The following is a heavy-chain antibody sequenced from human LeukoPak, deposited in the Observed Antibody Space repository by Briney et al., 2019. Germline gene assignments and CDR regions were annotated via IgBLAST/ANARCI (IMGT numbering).Heavy chain of an antibody. CDR3: AGGLRYFDWLLKREIGGYFDY. V-gene: IGHV3-23*01. Sequence: GSLRLSCAASGFTFSSYAMSWVRQAPGKGLEWVSAISGSGGSTYYADSVKGRFTISRDNSKNTLYLQMNSLRAEDTAVYYCAGGLRYFDWLLKREIGGYFDYWGQGTLVTVSS. D-gene: IGHD3-9*01. CDR1: GFTFSSYA. CDR2: ISGSGGST. J-gene: IGHJ4*02.